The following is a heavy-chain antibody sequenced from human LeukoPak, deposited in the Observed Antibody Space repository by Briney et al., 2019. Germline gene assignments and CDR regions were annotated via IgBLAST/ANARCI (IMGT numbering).Heavy chain of an antibody. CDR3: ATDAEGGG. J-gene: IGHJ4*02. V-gene: IGHV3-30*02. Sequence: GGSLRLSCTTSGFTFSSYGMHWVRQAPGKGLEWVTFIRYDGSIITYADSVESRFTISRDNSKNMLYLQMNSLRTDDTALYYCATDAEGGGWGQGTLVTVSS. D-gene: IGHD3-16*01. CDR1: GFTFSSYG. CDR2: IRYDGSII.